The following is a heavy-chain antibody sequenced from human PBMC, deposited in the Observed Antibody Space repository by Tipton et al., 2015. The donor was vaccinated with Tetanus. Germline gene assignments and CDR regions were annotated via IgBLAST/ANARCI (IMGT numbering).Heavy chain of an antibody. CDR2: ISPGGTTI. CDR1: EFTFSTYS. CDR3: ARDAYGSGSYFDL. V-gene: IGHV3-48*04. Sequence: SLRLSCVVSEFTFSTYSMNWVRQAPGKGLEWISYISPGGTTINYLDSVKGRFTISRDNAKNLMFLQMSALRAEDTAVYYCARDAYGSGSYFDLWGLGTLVTVSS. J-gene: IGHJ4*02. D-gene: IGHD3-10*01.